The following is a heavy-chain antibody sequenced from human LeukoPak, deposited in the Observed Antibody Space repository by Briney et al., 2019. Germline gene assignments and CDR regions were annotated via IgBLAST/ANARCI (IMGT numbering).Heavy chain of an antibody. CDR2: IYTSGST. Sequence: PPETLSLTCTVSGGSISSSSYYWGWIRQPAGKGLEWIGRIYTSGSTNYNPSLKSRVTMSVDTSKNQFSLKLSSVTAADTAVYYCARESNLAAEFDYWGQGTLVTVSS. D-gene: IGHD6-13*01. J-gene: IGHJ4*02. V-gene: IGHV4-61*02. CDR3: ARESNLAAEFDY. CDR1: GGSISSSSYY.